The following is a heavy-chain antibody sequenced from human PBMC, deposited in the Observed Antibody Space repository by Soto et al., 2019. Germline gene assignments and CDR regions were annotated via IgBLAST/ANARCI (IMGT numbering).Heavy chain of an antibody. CDR3: ARDKITGLFDY. Sequence: PSETLSLTCAVYGVSFSGYYWTWIRQPPGTGLEWIEEINHSGSTNYNPSLKSRVTISVDTSKNQFSLKLTSVTAADTAVYYCARDKITGLFDYWGQGTLVTVSS. J-gene: IGHJ4*02. D-gene: IGHD2-8*02. CDR2: INHSGST. V-gene: IGHV4-34*01. CDR1: GVSFSGYY.